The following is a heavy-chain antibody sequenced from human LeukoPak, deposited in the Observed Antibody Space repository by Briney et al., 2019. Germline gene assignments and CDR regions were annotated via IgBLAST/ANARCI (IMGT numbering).Heavy chain of an antibody. CDR3: GRAGPVTKDHFMDV. Sequence: PVGSLRLSCAVSGFTFTNYWMSWARQSPGKGLEWVANIYLDGSRAYYVDSVKGRFTISRDNAKNSLFLQMNSLSAEDTAVYYCGRAGPVTKDHFMDVWGKGTTVTVSS. D-gene: IGHD2-2*01. J-gene: IGHJ6*03. CDR1: GFTFTNYW. CDR2: IYLDGSRA. V-gene: IGHV3-7*01.